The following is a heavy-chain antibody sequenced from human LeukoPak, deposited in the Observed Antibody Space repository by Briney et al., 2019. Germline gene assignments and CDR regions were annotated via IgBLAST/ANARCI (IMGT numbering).Heavy chain of an antibody. CDR1: GGTFSSYA. Sequence: GASVKVSCKASGGTFSSYAISWVRQAPGQGLEWMGGIIPIFGTANYAQKFQGRVTITTDESTSTAYMELSSLRSEDTAVYYCASPRTGPRDRGGIFDYWGQGTLVTVSS. V-gene: IGHV1-69*05. CDR2: IIPIFGTA. J-gene: IGHJ4*02. CDR3: ASPRTGPRDRGGIFDY. D-gene: IGHD7-27*01.